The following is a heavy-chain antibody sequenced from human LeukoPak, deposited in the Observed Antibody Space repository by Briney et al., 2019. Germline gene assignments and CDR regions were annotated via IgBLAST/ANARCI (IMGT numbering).Heavy chain of an antibody. CDR3: AKWARWDYYYYGMDV. Sequence: GGSLRLSCAASGFTFSGSAMHWVRQAPGKGLEWVSGISGSGGNTNHADSVKGRFTISRDNSKNTLYLQMNSLRADDTAVYYCAKWARWDYYYYGMDVWGQGTTVTVSS. CDR2: ISGSGGNT. J-gene: IGHJ6*02. V-gene: IGHV3-23*01. D-gene: IGHD5-24*01. CDR1: GFTFSGSA.